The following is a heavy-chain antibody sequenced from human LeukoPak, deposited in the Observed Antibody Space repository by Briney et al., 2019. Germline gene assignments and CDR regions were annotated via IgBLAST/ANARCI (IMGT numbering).Heavy chain of an antibody. Sequence: PSETLSLTCAVYGGSFSGYYWSWIREPPGKGLEWIGYIYYSGSTYYNPSLKSRVTISVDTSKNQFSLKLSSVTAADTAVYYCARGDCSGGSCHQTNWFDPWGQGTLVTVSS. J-gene: IGHJ5*02. V-gene: IGHV4-30-4*08. CDR1: GGSFSGYY. CDR3: ARGDCSGGSCHQTNWFDP. D-gene: IGHD2-15*01. CDR2: IYYSGST.